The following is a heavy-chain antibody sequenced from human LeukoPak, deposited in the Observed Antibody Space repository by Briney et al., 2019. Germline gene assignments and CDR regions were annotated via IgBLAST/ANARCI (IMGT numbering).Heavy chain of an antibody. V-gene: IGHV3-23*01. CDR3: VKELDSSGYFDF. D-gene: IGHD3-22*01. CDR1: GFTFSSYA. CDR2: ISDSGGST. J-gene: IGHJ4*02. Sequence: GGSLRLSCAASGFTFSSYAMSWVRQAPGKGLEWVSVISDSGGSTYYADSVKGRFTISRDNSKNTLYLQMNSLRAEDTAVYYCVKELDSSGYFDFWGQGTLVTVSS.